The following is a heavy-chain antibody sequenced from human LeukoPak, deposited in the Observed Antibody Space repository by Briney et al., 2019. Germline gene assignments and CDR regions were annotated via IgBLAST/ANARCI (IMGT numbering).Heavy chain of an antibody. CDR2: INPNSGGT. J-gene: IGHJ4*02. D-gene: IGHD3-22*01. V-gene: IGHV1-2*02. CDR3: ARDYFYDSSGYYLDY. CDR1: GYTFTSYD. Sequence: GASVKVSCKASGYTFTSYDINWVRQATGQGLEWMGWINPNSGGTNYAQKFQGRVTMTRDTSISTAYMELSRLRSDDTAVYYCARDYFYDSSGYYLDYWGQGTLVTVSS.